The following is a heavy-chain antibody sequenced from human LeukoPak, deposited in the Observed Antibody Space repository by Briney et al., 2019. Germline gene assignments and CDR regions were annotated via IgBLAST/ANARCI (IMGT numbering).Heavy chain of an antibody. D-gene: IGHD1-26*01. CDR3: ARGGIVGANHDAFDI. CDR2: INPNSGGT. CDR1: GYTFTGYY. Sequence: GASVKVSCKASGYTFTGYYMHWVRQAPGQGLEWMGWINPNSGGTNYAQKFQGRVTMTRDTSISTAYMELSRLRSDDTAVYYCARGGIVGANHDAFDIWGRGTMVTVSS. V-gene: IGHV1-2*02. J-gene: IGHJ3*02.